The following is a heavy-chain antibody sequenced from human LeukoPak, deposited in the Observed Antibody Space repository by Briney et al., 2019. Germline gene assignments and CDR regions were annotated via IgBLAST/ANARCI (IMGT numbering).Heavy chain of an antibody. CDR1: GDSISSRDYY. D-gene: IGHD2-15*01. Sequence: PSETLSLTCSVSGDSISSRDYYWGWIRQPPGQGLAWIASVYYSGNTYYNPSLKSRVTISVDTSENQFSLKLSSVTAADTALYYCARHGIVNYYMDVWGKGTALTVSS. V-gene: IGHV4-39*01. CDR2: VYYSGNT. J-gene: IGHJ6*03. CDR3: ARHGIVNYYMDV.